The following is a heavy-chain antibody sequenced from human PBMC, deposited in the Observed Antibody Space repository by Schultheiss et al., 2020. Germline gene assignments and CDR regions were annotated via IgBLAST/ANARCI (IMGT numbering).Heavy chain of an antibody. CDR1: GFTVSSNY. V-gene: IGHV3-66*01. CDR3: ARGLPFDY. J-gene: IGHJ4*02. Sequence: GASLKISCAASGFTVSSNYMSWVRQAPGKGLEWVSIIYSDGTTYYADSVKGRFTISRDNAKNSLYLQMNSLRAEDTAVYYCARGLPFDYWGQGTLVTVSS. CDR2: IYSDGTT.